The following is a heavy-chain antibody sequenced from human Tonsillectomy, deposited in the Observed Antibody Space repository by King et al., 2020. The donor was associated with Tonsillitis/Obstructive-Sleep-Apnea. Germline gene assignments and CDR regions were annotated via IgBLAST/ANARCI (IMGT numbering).Heavy chain of an antibody. CDR1: GFTFRDYY. J-gene: IGHJ3*02. Sequence: MQLVQSGGGLVKPGGSLRLSCAASGFTFRDYYMSWIRQAPGKGLEWVSYISSSSSYTNYADSVKGRFTISRDNAKNSLYLQMNSLRAEDTAVYYCARENMITFGGVIVPDAFDIWGQGTMVTVSS. CDR3: ARENMITFGGVIVPDAFDI. V-gene: IGHV3-11*05. D-gene: IGHD3-16*02. CDR2: ISSSSSYT.